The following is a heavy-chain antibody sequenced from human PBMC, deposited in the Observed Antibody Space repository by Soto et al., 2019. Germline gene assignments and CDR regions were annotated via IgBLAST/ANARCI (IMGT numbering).Heavy chain of an antibody. V-gene: IGHV4-39*01. CDR1: GGSISSSSYY. D-gene: IGHD1-26*01. Sequence: SETLSLTCTVSGGSISSSSYYWGWIRQPPGKGLEWIGSIYYSGSTYYNPSLKSRVTISVDTSKNQFSLKLSSVTAADTALYYCARRWGGSSYYYYYGMDVWGQGTTVTAP. CDR3: ARRWGGSSYYYYYGMDV. J-gene: IGHJ6*02. CDR2: IYYSGST.